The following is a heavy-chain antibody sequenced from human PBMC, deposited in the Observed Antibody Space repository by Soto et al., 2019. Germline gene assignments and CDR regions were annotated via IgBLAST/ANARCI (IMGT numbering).Heavy chain of an antibody. J-gene: IGHJ4*02. CDR3: ARAMGESIFDY. D-gene: IGHD6-6*01. CDR2: IWYDGSNK. Sequence: GGSLRLSCAASGFTFSSYGMHWVRQAPGKGLEWVAVIWYDGSNKYYADSVKGRFTISRDNSKNTLYLQMNSLRAEDTAVYYCARAMGESIFDYWGQGTLVTVSS. V-gene: IGHV3-33*01. CDR1: GFTFSSYG.